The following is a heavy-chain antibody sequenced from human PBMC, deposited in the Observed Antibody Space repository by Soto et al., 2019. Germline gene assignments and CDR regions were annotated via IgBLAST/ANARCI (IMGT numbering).Heavy chain of an antibody. V-gene: IGHV3-30*18. CDR3: AKVVRGFYYYGMDV. D-gene: IGHD3-10*01. CDR2: ISYDGSNK. Sequence: QVQLVESGGGVVQPGRSLRLSCAASGFTFSSYGMHWVRQAPGKGLEWGAVISYDGSNKYYADSVKGRFTISRDNSKNTLELQMNSLRAEDTAVYYCAKVVRGFYYYGMDVWGQGTTVTVSS. CDR1: GFTFSSYG. J-gene: IGHJ6*02.